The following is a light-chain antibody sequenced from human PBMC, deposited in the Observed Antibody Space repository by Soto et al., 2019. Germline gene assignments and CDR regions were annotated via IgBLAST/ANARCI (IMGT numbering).Light chain of an antibody. V-gene: IGKV1-39*01. J-gene: IGKJ3*01. CDR3: QQSYSTLSFT. CDR2: AAS. Sequence: DIQMTQSPSSLSASVGDRVTITCRASQSISTYLNWYQKKPGKAPKLLIYAASNLQRGVPSRFSGSGSGTDFTLTISNLQPEDFATYYCQQSYSTLSFTFGPGTKVDFK. CDR1: QSISTY.